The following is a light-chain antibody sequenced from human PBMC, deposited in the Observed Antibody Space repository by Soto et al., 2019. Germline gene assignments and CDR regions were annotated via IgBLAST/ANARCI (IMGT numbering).Light chain of an antibody. V-gene: IGLV2-8*01. Sequence: QSVLTQPPSASGSPGQSVTIYCTGTSSDVGAYNYVSWYQQHPGKAPKLIIYEVYKRPSGVPDRFSGFKSGNTASLIVSGLQPEDAADYYCTSYARINIFMVFGGGTKVTVL. CDR1: SSDVGAYNY. CDR2: EVY. CDR3: TSYARINIFMV. J-gene: IGLJ3*02.